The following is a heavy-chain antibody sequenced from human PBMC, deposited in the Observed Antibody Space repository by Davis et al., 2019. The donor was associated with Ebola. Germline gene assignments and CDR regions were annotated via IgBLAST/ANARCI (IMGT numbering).Heavy chain of an antibody. V-gene: IGHV3-23*01. CDR3: AKGRSVTTSDY. CDR2: ISPSGRST. J-gene: IGHJ4*02. CDR1: GFAFVNYA. D-gene: IGHD4-17*01. Sequence: PGGSLRLSCAASGFAFVNYAMTWVRQAPGKGLEWVSTISPSGRSTYYADSVKGRFTISRDNSKNTLYLQMNSLSADDTAVYYCAKGRSVTTSDYWGQGTLVTVSS.